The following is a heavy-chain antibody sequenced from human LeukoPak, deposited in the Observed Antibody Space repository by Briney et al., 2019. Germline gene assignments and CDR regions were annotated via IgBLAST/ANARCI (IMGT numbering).Heavy chain of an antibody. D-gene: IGHD3-9*01. Sequence: PSETLSLTCDVSGYSINGDFHWGCVRQSPGKGLEWIATIHHDGSTYYNPSLKSRVSISMDTSKNQFSLRVTSVTAADTATYYCARDRFDFGQYEFDYWGQGALVTVSS. CDR1: GYSINGDFH. CDR3: ARDRFDFGQYEFDY. CDR2: IHHDGST. V-gene: IGHV4-38-2*01. J-gene: IGHJ4*02.